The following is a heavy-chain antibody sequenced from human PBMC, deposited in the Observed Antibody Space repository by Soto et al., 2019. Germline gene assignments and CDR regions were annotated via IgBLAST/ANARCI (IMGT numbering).Heavy chain of an antibody. J-gene: IGHJ4*02. Sequence: SLRLSCAASGFTFSSYSMNWVRQAPGKGLEWVSSISSSSSYIYYADSVKGRFTTSRDNAKNSLYLQMNSLRAEDTAVYYCARDREYYGSGIFDYWGQGTLVTVSS. CDR3: ARDREYYGSGIFDY. V-gene: IGHV3-21*01. CDR1: GFTFSSYS. D-gene: IGHD3-10*01. CDR2: ISSSSSYI.